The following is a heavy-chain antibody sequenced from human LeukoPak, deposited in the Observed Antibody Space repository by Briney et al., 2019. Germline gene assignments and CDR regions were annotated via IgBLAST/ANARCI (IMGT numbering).Heavy chain of an antibody. J-gene: IGHJ3*02. D-gene: IGHD2-8*02. Sequence: GGSLRLSCAASGFTFSDYYMSWIRQAPGKGLEWVSYISSSSSYTNYADSVKGRFTISRDNAKSSLYLQMNSLRAEDTAVYYCARDLVPSDAFDIWGQGTMVTVSS. V-gene: IGHV3-11*06. CDR3: ARDLVPSDAFDI. CDR2: ISSSSSYT. CDR1: GFTFSDYY.